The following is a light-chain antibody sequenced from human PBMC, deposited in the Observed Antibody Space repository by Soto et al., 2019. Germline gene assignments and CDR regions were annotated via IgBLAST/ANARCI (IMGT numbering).Light chain of an antibody. CDR3: QQYNSYSGT. CDR1: QSISSW. CDR2: DAS. Sequence: DIQLTQSPSSLSAPVGDSVTITCRASQSISSWLAWYQQKPGKAPKLLIYDASSLESGVPSRFSGSGSGTGFTLTISSLQPDDFATYYCQQYNSYSGTFGQGTKVDI. J-gene: IGKJ1*01. V-gene: IGKV1-5*01.